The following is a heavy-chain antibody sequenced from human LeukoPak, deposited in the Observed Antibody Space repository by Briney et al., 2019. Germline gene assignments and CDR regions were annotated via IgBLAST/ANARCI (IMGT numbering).Heavy chain of an antibody. Sequence: GGSLRLSCAASGFTFSSYGMHWVRQAPGKGLEWVAVIWYDGSNKYYADSVKGRFTISRDNSKNSLYLQIDSLRPEDTATYYCAKDREVPTLVTSGFDSWGQGTLVTVSS. CDR3: AKDREVPTLVTSGFDS. D-gene: IGHD4-11*01. V-gene: IGHV3-33*06. CDR2: IWYDGSNK. CDR1: GFTFSSYG. J-gene: IGHJ5*01.